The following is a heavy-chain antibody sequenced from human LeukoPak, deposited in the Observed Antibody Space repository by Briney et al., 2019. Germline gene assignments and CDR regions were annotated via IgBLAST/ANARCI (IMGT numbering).Heavy chain of an antibody. D-gene: IGHD6-19*01. CDR2: INTNSGGT. CDR1: GDTFNVFY. Sequence: ASVRLSYKASGDTFNVFYIHWGRHAPGEGGVGGGWINTNSGGTNLAQKFQGRVTMTSDTSISTAYMELSRLRSDDTSVYFCARSSGWKYYVDYWGQGTLVTVSS. V-gene: IGHV1-2*02. CDR3: ARSSGWKYYVDY. J-gene: IGHJ4*02.